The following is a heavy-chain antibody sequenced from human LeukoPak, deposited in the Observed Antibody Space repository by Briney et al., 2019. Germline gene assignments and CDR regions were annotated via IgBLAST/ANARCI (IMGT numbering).Heavy chain of an antibody. V-gene: IGHV3-74*01. J-gene: IGHJ4*02. Sequence: PGGSLRLSCAASGFIVSSNYMSWVRQAPGKGLAWVSVIRSDGSITTYADSVKGRFTIPRDTAKNTLYLQMNSLRAEDTAVYYCARDGRSGNFDKWGQGTLVSVSS. D-gene: IGHD1-26*01. CDR2: IRSDGSIT. CDR3: ARDGRSGNFDK. CDR1: GFIVSSNY.